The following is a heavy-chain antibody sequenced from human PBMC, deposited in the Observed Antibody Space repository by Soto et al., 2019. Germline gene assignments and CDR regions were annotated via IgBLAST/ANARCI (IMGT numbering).Heavy chain of an antibody. Sequence: EVQLVESGGGLVQPGRSLRLSCAASGFTFDDYAMHWVRQAPGKGLEWVSGISWNSGTIVYADSVKGPFTISRDNAKNXLXLQMNSLRGEDTALYYCAKDMRGGSSSSRYYYGLDVWGQGTTVTVSS. J-gene: IGHJ6*02. D-gene: IGHD6-13*01. CDR1: GFTFDDYA. CDR3: AKDMRGGSSSSRYYYGLDV. CDR2: ISWNSGTI. V-gene: IGHV3-9*01.